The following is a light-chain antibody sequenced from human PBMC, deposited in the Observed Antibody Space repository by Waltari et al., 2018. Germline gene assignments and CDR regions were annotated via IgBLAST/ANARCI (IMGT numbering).Light chain of an antibody. J-gene: IGKJ1*01. V-gene: IGKV3-20*01. CDR1: QSVSNSY. Sequence: EIVLTQPPGPLSLSPGERATLSRRASQSVSNSYLAWYQQKPGQAPRLLIYGASSRATGIPDRFSGSGSGTDFTLTISRLEPEDFAVYYCQQYGSSPRTFGQGTKVEIK. CDR3: QQYGSSPRT. CDR2: GAS.